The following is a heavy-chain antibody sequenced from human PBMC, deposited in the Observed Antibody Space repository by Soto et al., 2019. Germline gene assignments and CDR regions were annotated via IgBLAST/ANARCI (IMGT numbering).Heavy chain of an antibody. V-gene: IGHV4-61*01. CDR3: ARVERGTATTVVDALDI. D-gene: IGHD1-1*01. J-gene: IGHJ3*02. CDR2: MSHSGGT. Sequence: SETLSLTCAVYGGFVSSGSYYWSWIRQPPGKGLEWIGEMSHSGGTHFNPSLKSRVTISVDTSKNQFSLKMTSVTAADTALYYCARVERGTATTVVDALDIWGPGTMVTVSS. CDR1: GGFVSSGSYY.